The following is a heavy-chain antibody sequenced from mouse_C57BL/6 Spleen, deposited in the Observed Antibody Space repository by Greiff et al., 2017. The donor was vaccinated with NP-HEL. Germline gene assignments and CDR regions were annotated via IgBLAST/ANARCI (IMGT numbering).Heavy chain of an antibody. V-gene: IGHV1-82*01. Sequence: VQLQQSGPELVKPGASVKISCKASGYAFSSSWMNWVKQRPGKGLEWIGRIYPGDGDTNYNGKFKGKATLTADKSSSTAYMQLSSLTSEDSAVYFCASGIGSYDYFDYWGQGTTLTVSS. D-gene: IGHD6-1*01. CDR1: GYAFSSSW. CDR2: IYPGDGDT. J-gene: IGHJ2*01. CDR3: ASGIGSYDYFDY.